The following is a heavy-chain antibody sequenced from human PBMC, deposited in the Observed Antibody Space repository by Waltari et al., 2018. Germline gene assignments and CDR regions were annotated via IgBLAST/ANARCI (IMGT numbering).Heavy chain of an antibody. CDR3: ARSGVAVAGSIK. CDR1: GGSISSVRHY. D-gene: IGHD6-19*01. V-gene: IGHV4-61*09. CDR2: IYTSGST. Sequence: QVQLQELGPGLVKPSQTLSLTCTVSGGSISSVRHYWSWIRQPAGKGLEWIGHIYTSGSTNYNPSLKSRVTISVDTSKNQFSLKLSSVTAADTAVYYCARSGVAVAGSIKWGQGTLVTVSS. J-gene: IGHJ4*02.